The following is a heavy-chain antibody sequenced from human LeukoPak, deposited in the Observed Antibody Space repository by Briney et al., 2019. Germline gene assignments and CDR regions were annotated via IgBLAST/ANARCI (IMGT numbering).Heavy chain of an antibody. J-gene: IGHJ4*02. CDR1: GFTFSNAW. D-gene: IGHD6-13*01. CDR2: MKSKTDGGAT. CDR3: TTERGSASWYEYYFDY. Sequence: PGGYLRLYCAASGFTFSNAWMSWVHQAPGKGLEGVGRMKSKTDGGATDYAAPVKGIFTISRDDSKNTLYLQTSSLNTEGTAVYYCTTERGSASWYEYYFDYWGQGTLVTVSS. V-gene: IGHV3-15*01.